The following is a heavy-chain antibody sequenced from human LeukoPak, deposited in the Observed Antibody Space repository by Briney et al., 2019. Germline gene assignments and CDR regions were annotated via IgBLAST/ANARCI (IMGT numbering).Heavy chain of an antibody. CDR2: IYYSGST. Sequence: PSETLSLTCTVSGGSISSGSYYWGWIRQPPGKGLEWIGSIYYSGSTYYNPSLKSRVTISVDTSKNQFSLKLSSVTAADTAVYYCARHEEYSYGYRKKTGVVSAYFDYWGQGTLVTVSS. CDR3: ARHEEYSYGYRKKTGVVSAYFDY. V-gene: IGHV4-39*01. J-gene: IGHJ4*02. CDR1: GGSISSGSYY. D-gene: IGHD5-18*01.